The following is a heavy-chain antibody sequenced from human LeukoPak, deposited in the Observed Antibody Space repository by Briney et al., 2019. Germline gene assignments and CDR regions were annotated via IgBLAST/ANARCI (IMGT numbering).Heavy chain of an antibody. CDR1: GFTFSSYS. Sequence: PGGSLRLSCAASGFTFSSYSMNWVRQAPGKGLEWVSYISSSSSTIYYADSVKGRFTIPRDNAKNSLYLQMNSPRAEDTAVYYCARMPAYYYDSSGYYSNGRGQGTLVTVSS. V-gene: IGHV3-48*01. J-gene: IGHJ4*02. D-gene: IGHD3-22*01. CDR3: ARMPAYYYDSSGYYSNG. CDR2: ISSSSSTI.